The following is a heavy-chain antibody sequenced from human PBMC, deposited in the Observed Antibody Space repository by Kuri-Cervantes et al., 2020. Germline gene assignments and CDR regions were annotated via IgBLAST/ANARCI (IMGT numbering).Heavy chain of an antibody. CDR3: ARMTHEGMLNY. D-gene: IGHD2-8*01. CDR2: IYWDDDK. CDR1: GFSLTTSGVG. V-gene: IGHV2-5*02. J-gene: IGHJ4*02. Sequence: SGPTLVKPTQTLTLTCSFSGFSLTTSGVGVGWIRQPPGKALEWLALIYWDDDKRYSPSLRSRLTITKDTSKNQVVLTMTNMDPVDTATYYCARMTHEGMLNYWGLGALVTVSS.